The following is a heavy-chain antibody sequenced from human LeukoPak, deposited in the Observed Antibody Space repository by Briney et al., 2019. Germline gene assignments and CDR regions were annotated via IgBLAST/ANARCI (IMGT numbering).Heavy chain of an antibody. Sequence: SETLSLTCTVSGGSITSSSYYWGWIRQPPGKGLEWIGSIYYRGRTYYNPSLKSRVTISVDTSRNQVSLKLSSVTAADTAVYYCARAGYCSSTTCPDAFDIWGQGTKVTVSS. J-gene: IGHJ3*02. CDR2: IYYRGRT. D-gene: IGHD2-2*01. CDR1: GGSITSSSYY. V-gene: IGHV4-39*07. CDR3: ARAGYCSSTTCPDAFDI.